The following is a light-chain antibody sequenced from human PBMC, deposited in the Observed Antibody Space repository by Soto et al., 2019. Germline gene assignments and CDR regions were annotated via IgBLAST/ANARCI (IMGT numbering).Light chain of an antibody. J-gene: IGLJ3*02. CDR1: GSDVGNYNL. Sequence: QSVLTQPASVSGSLGQSITISCSGSGSDVGNYNLVSWYQQQPGKAPKLIIYEVNKAPSGVSNRFSGSKSGNTASLTISGLQPDDESHYYCCSYAGSSIWVFGGGTKVTVL. CDR2: EVN. V-gene: IGLV2-23*02. CDR3: CSYAGSSIWV.